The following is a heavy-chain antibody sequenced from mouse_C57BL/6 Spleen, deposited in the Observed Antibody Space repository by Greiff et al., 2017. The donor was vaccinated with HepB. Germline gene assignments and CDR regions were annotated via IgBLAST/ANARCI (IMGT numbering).Heavy chain of an antibody. V-gene: IGHV1-55*01. CDR2: IYPGSGST. D-gene: IGHD2-2*01. CDR3: ATQGGYEREWFAY. J-gene: IGHJ3*01. CDR1: GYTFTSYW. Sequence: VQLQQPGAELVKPGASVKMSCKASGYTFTSYWITWVKQRPGQGLEWIGDIYPGSGSTNYNEKFKSKATLTVDTSSSTAFMQLSSLTSEDSAVYYCATQGGYEREWFAYWGQGTLVTVSA.